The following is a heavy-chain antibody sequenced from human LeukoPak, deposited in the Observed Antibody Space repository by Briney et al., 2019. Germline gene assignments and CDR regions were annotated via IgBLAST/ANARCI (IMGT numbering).Heavy chain of an antibody. D-gene: IGHD2-21*01. CDR3: ARDLLRGGASDY. J-gene: IGHJ4*02. CDR1: GFTFDDYA. CDR2: ISWNSGSI. V-gene: IGHV3-9*01. Sequence: GGSLRLSCAASGFTFDDYAMHWVRQAPGKGLEWVSGISWNSGSIGYADSVKGRFTISRDNAKNSPYLQMNSLRTEDTAVYYCARDLLRGGASDYWGQGTLVTVSS.